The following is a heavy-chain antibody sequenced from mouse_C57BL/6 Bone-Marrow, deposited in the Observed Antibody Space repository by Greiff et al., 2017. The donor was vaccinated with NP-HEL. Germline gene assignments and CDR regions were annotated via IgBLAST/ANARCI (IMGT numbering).Heavy chain of an antibody. CDR3: ARKADGSSSWYCDV. Sequence: VQLQQPGAELVKPGASVKLSCKASGYTFTSYWMHWVKQRPGQGLEWIGMIHPNSGSTNYNEKFKSKATLTVDKSSSTAYMQLSSLTSEDSAVYYCARKADGSSSWYCDVWGTGTTVTVSS. CDR1: GYTFTSYW. V-gene: IGHV1-64*01. CDR2: IHPNSGST. D-gene: IGHD1-1*01. J-gene: IGHJ1*03.